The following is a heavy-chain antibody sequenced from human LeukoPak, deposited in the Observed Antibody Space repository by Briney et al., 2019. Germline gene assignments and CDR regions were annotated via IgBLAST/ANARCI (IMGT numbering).Heavy chain of an antibody. CDR3: AKDPIAVAGQGYFDY. D-gene: IGHD6-19*01. Sequence: PGGSLRLSCAASGFTVSSNYMSWVRQAPGKGLEWVAFTRYDGNNKYYADSVKGRFTISRDNSKNTLYLQMNSLRAEDTAVYYCAKDPIAVAGQGYFDYWGQGTLVTVSS. J-gene: IGHJ4*02. V-gene: IGHV3-30*02. CDR2: TRYDGNNK. CDR1: GFTVSSNY.